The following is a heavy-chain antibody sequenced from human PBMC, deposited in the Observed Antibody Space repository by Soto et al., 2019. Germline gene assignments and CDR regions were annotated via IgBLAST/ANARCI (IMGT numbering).Heavy chain of an antibody. J-gene: IGHJ3*02. D-gene: IGHD3-3*01. CDR3: NHVEYGAFDI. CDR2: IYSGGST. CDR1: GFTVSSNY. Sequence: SGGSLRLSCAASGFTVSSNYMSWVRQAPGKGLEWVSVIYSGGSTYYADSVKGRFTISRDNSKNTLYLQMNSLRAEDTAVYYCNHVEYGAFDIWGQGTMVTVSS. V-gene: IGHV3-53*01.